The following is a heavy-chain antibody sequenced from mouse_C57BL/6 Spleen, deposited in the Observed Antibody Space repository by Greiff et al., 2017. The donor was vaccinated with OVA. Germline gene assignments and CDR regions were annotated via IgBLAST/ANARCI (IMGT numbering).Heavy chain of an antibody. CDR1: GFTFSDYG. V-gene: IGHV5-17*01. D-gene: IGHD2-4*01. Sequence: EVKLVESGGGLVKPGGSLKLSCAASGFTFSDYGMHWVRQAPEKGLEWVAYISSGSSSIYYADTVKGRFTISRDNAKNTLFLQMTSLRSEDTAVYYCARPGYDYDYLDYWGQGTTLTVSS. J-gene: IGHJ2*01. CDR3: ARPGYDYDYLDY. CDR2: ISSGSSSI.